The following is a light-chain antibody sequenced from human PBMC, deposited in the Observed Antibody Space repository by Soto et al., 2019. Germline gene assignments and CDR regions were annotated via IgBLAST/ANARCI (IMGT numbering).Light chain of an antibody. CDR3: QVYNDWPRLT. J-gene: IGKJ4*01. V-gene: IGKV3-15*01. CDR1: QSIGNN. Sequence: IVLTQSLAIVSVSPGARATLSCRASQSIGNNLAWYQQIPGQSPRLLIYDSSTRASGVPARFSGSGSGTEFTLTINSPQSEDFAVYYCQVYNDWPRLTFGGGTLVETK. CDR2: DSS.